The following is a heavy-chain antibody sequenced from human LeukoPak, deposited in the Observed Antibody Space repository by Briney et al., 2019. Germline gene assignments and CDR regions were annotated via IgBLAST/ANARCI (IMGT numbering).Heavy chain of an antibody. Sequence: SSETLSLTCAVYGGSFSGYYWSWIRQPPGKGLEWIGEINHSGSTNYNPSLKSRVTISVDTSKNQFSLKLSPVTAADTAVYYCARGRSIAAHIDYWGQGTLVTVSS. V-gene: IGHV4-34*01. CDR3: ARGRSIAAHIDY. D-gene: IGHD6-6*01. CDR1: GGSFSGYY. J-gene: IGHJ4*02. CDR2: INHSGST.